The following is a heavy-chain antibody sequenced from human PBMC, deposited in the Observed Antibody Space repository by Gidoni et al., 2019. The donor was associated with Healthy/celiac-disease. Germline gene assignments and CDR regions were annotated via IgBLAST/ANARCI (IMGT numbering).Heavy chain of an antibody. Sequence: QLQLQESGPGLVKPSATLSLTCTVSGGSISSSSYYWGWIRQPPGKGLEWIGSIYYSGSTYYNPSLKSRVTISVDTSKNQFSLKLSSVTAADTAVYYCARTTVTTLPFDYWGQGTLVTVSS. CDR1: GGSISSSSYY. J-gene: IGHJ4*02. V-gene: IGHV4-39*01. CDR2: IYYSGST. D-gene: IGHD4-17*01. CDR3: ARTTVTTLPFDY.